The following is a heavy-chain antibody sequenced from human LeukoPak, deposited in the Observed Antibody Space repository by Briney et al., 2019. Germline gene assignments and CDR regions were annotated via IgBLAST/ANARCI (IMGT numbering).Heavy chain of an antibody. Sequence: GGSLRLSCAASGFTFSSYAMSWVRQAPGRGLEWVSAISGSGGSTYYADSVKGRFTISRDNSKNTLYLQMNSLRAEDTAVYYCARAEKIAVAGMGYYFDYWGQGTLVTVSS. J-gene: IGHJ4*02. CDR3: ARAEKIAVAGMGYYFDY. CDR2: ISGSGGST. V-gene: IGHV3-23*01. CDR1: GFTFSSYA. D-gene: IGHD6-19*01.